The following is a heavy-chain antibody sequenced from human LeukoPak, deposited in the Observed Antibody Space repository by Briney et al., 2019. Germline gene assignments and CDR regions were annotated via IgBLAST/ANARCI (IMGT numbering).Heavy chain of an antibody. CDR2: INPSGGST. CDR3: ATDRGVGDWRWVDN. Sequence: ASVKVSCKASGYTFTSYYMHWVRQAPGQGLEWMGIINPSGGSTSYAQKFQGRVTVTEDTSTDTAYMELSSLRSEDTAVYYCATDRGVGDWRWVDNWGQGTLVTVSS. V-gene: IGHV1-46*01. CDR1: GYTFTSYY. J-gene: IGHJ4*02. D-gene: IGHD2-21*02.